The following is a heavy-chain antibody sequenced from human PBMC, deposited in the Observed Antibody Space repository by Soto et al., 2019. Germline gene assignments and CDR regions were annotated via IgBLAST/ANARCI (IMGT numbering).Heavy chain of an antibody. CDR3: ARSSGGNFGIIIEGTNWFAP. J-gene: IGHJ5*02. D-gene: IGHD1-26*01. CDR1: GASLTSDY. Sequence: SCITAGASLTSDYSNWGIHAPGQLLEWMGVINPHGGSTAYAQKFKGRVTLTRDTSASTVYMEVSSLTSEDTAMYYCARSSGGNFGIIIEGTNWFAPWGQGTLVIVSS. V-gene: IGHV1-46*01. CDR2: INPHGGST.